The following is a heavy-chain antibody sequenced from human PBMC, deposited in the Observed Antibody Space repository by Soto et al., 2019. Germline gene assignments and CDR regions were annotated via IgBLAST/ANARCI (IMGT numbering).Heavy chain of an antibody. D-gene: IGHD2-15*01. CDR2: ISGSGSST. Sequence: PVGSLRLSCAASGFTFSSYAMSWVRQAPGKGLEWVSSISGSGSSTYYADSVKGRFTISRDNSKNTLYLQMNSLRAEDTAVYYCAKATRVVVAALDYWGQGTLVTVSS. V-gene: IGHV3-23*01. CDR3: AKATRVVVAALDY. CDR1: GFTFSSYA. J-gene: IGHJ4*02.